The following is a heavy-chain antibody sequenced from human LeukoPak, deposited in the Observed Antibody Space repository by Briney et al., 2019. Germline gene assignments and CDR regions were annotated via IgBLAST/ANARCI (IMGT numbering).Heavy chain of an antibody. CDR1: GYTFTSYY. J-gene: IGHJ4*02. CDR2: ISVYNGNT. CDR3: ARDYRTGFDY. D-gene: IGHD7-27*01. V-gene: IGHV1-18*04. Sequence: ASVKVSCKASGYTFTSYYMHWVRQAPGQGLEWMGWISVYNGNTHYAQKLQGRVTMTTDTSTTTAYMELRSLRSDDTAVYYCARDYRTGFDYWGQGTLVTVSS.